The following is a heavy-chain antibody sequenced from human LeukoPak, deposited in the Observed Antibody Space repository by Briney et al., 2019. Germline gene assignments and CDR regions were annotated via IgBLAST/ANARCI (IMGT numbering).Heavy chain of an antibody. Sequence: PSETLSLTCTVSGGSIRNYYWSWIRQPPGKGLEWIGYIYYSGSTNYSPSLKSRVTISIDTSRTQFSLKLSSVTAADTAMYYCARASGWPPKYYFDYWGQGTLVTVSS. J-gene: IGHJ4*02. CDR3: ARASGWPPKYYFDY. D-gene: IGHD6-19*01. CDR1: GGSIRNYY. V-gene: IGHV4-59*01. CDR2: IYYSGST.